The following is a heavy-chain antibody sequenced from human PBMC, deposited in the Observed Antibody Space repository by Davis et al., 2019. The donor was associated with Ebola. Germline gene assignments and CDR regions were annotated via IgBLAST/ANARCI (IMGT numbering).Heavy chain of an antibody. D-gene: IGHD6-19*01. J-gene: IGHJ3*02. CDR3: ARGYIAVPSYAFDI. CDR1: GYAFTSYG. CDR2: ISAYNGNT. V-gene: IGHV1-18*01. Sequence: ASVKVSCKASGYAFTSYGISWVRQAPGQGLEWMGWISAYNGNTNYAQKLQGRVTMTTDTSTSTAYMELRSLRSDDTAVYYCARGYIAVPSYAFDIWGQGTMVTVSS.